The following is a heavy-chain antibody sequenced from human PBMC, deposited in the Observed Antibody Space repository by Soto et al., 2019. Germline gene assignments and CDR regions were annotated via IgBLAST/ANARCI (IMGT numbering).Heavy chain of an antibody. CDR3: ARSSGLGIDF. J-gene: IGHJ4*02. Sequence: QVQLVESGGGVVQPGRSLRLSCAASGFTFNTHGMHWVRQAPGKGLEWVAVIWYDESKKYYEDSVTGRFTISRDNSRSALYLQMDSLRAEDTGVYSCARSSGLGIDFWGQGTLVTVSS. V-gene: IGHV3-33*01. CDR2: IWYDESKK. CDR1: GFTFNTHG. D-gene: IGHD6-19*01.